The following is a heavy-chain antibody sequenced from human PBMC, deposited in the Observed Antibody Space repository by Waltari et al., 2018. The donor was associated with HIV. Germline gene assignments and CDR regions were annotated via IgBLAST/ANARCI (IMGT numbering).Heavy chain of an antibody. V-gene: IGHV4-59*02. J-gene: IGHJ6*02. D-gene: IGHD3-22*01. CDR3: ARDKMFDYDSVGNEFWGNYYVMDV. Sequence: QVQLHESGPGLIKPSETLSLNCTVSGGPVSRDYWWWVRLYPGKRLEWIGYIYHRGSPTYNPALKSRASISMDTARRQISLKLTSVTVADAAIYYCARDKMFDYDSVGNEFWGNYYVMDVWGQGTTVIVSS. CDR1: GGPVSRDY. CDR2: IYHRGSP.